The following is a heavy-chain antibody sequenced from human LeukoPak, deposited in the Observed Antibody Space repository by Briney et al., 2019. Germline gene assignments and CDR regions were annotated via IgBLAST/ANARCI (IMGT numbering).Heavy chain of an antibody. CDR1: GGSISSGNYY. CDR3: AREQMTTVTTRGDWFDP. V-gene: IGHV4-61*01. D-gene: IGHD4-17*01. CDR2: IYYSGST. J-gene: IGHJ5*02. Sequence: SETLSLTCTVSGGSISSGNYYWSWIRQPPGKGLEWIGYIYYSGSTNYNPSLKSRVTISVDTSKNQFSLKLSSVTAADTAVYYCAREQMTTVTTRGDWFDPWGQGTLVTVSS.